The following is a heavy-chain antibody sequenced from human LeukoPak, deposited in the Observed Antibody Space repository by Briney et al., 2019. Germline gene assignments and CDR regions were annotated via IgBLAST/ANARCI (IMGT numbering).Heavy chain of an antibody. D-gene: IGHD5-12*01. CDR2: IYHNGST. V-gene: IGHV4-38-2*02. CDR1: GSSINSVYS. CDR3: ARDGYELN. J-gene: IGHJ3*01. Sequence: KPSETLSLTCTVFGSSINSVYSWGWIRQPPGKGLEWIGSIYHNGSTYYNPSLKSRVTISVDTSKNQFSLKLTSVTAADTAVYYCARDGYELNWGQGTMVTVSS.